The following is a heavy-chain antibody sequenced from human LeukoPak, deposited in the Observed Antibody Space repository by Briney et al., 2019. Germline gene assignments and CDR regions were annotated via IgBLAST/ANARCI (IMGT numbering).Heavy chain of an antibody. CDR2: ISAYNGNT. D-gene: IGHD3-22*01. CDR1: GYTFTSYG. Sequence: ASVKVSCKASGYTFTSYGISWVRQAPGQGLEWMGWISAYNGNTNYAQKLQGRVTMTTDTSTSTAYMELRSLRSDDTAVYYCARATSSHYYDSTGDHLGYWGQGTLVTVSS. J-gene: IGHJ4*02. V-gene: IGHV1-18*01. CDR3: ARATSSHYYDSTGDHLGY.